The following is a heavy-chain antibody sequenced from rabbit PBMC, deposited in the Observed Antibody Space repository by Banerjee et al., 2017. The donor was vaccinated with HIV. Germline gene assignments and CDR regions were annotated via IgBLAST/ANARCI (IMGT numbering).Heavy chain of an antibody. V-gene: IGHV1S45*01. CDR2: IYAGSSGIT. CDR1: GFDFNNNA. CDR3: ARDLAGVIGWNFGL. J-gene: IGHJ4*01. Sequence: QEQLEESGGDLVQPEGSLTLTCKASGFDFNNNAMCWVRQAPGKGLEWIASIYAGSSGITVYASWVNARFTISKTSSTTVTLQMTSLTVADTATFFCARDLAGVIGWNFGLWGQGTLVTVS. D-gene: IGHD4-1*01.